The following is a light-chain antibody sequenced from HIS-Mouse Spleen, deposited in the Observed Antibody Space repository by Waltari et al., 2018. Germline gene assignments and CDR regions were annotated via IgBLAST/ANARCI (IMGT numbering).Light chain of an antibody. J-gene: IGKJ1*01. CDR2: AAS. Sequence: DIQLTQSPSFLSASVGDRVTITCRASQGISSYLAWYQHKPGKAPKLLIYAASTLQSGVPSRFSGSGSGTEFTLTISSLQPEDFATYYCQQLNSYPPTFGQGTKVEIK. V-gene: IGKV1-9*01. CDR1: QGISSY. CDR3: QQLNSYPPT.